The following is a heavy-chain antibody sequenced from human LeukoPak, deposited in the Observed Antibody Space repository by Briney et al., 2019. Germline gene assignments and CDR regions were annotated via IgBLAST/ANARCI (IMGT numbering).Heavy chain of an antibody. J-gene: IGHJ3*02. CDR3: ASELPYYYLWAFDI. Sequence: GGSLRLSCAASGFTFSNYGMSWVRQAPGKGLEWVSAISGSGVSTYYADSVKGRFTISRDNSKNTLYLQMNSLRAEDTAVYYCASELPYYYLWAFDIWGQGTMVTVSS. V-gene: IGHV3-23*01. CDR2: ISGSGVST. D-gene: IGHD3-3*01. CDR1: GFTFSNYG.